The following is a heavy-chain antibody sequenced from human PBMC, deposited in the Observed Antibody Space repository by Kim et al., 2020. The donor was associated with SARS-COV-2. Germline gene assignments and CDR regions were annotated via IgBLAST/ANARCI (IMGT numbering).Heavy chain of an antibody. CDR3: ARDRGLNYFDY. V-gene: IGHV3-30*04. CDR1: GFTFSSYA. J-gene: IGHJ4*02. Sequence: GGSLRLSCAASGFTFSSYAMHWVRQAPGKGLEWVAVISYDGSNKYYADSVKGRFTISRDNSKNTLYLQMNSLRAEDTAVYYCARDRGLNYFDYWGQGTLVTVSS. CDR2: ISYDGSNK.